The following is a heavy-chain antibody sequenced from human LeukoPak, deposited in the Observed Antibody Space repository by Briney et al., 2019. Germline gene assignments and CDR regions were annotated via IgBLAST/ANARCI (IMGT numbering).Heavy chain of an antibody. D-gene: IGHD1-14*01. V-gene: IGHV4-34*01. Sequence: SETLSLACAVYVGSFSGYYWSWIRQPPGKGLEWIGVINHSGSTNYNPSLKSRVTISVDTSKNQFSLKLSSVTAADTAVYYCARGTLNIPGEHGAFDYWGQGTLVTVSS. CDR1: VGSFSGYY. CDR2: INHSGST. J-gene: IGHJ4*02. CDR3: ARGTLNIPGEHGAFDY.